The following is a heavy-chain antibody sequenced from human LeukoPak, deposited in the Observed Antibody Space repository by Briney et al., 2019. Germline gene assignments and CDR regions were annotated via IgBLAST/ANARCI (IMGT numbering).Heavy chain of an antibody. CDR1: GYTFTTYH. CDR2: IDTSDGNT. Sequence: ASVKVSCKASGYTFTTYHMHWVRQAPGQGLEWVGMIDTSDGNTDYAQKFLDRVTMTRDTSTSTVYMELSGLRSYDTAVYYCATERSGGTWFDPWGQGTLVTVSS. V-gene: IGHV1-46*01. D-gene: IGHD2-15*01. J-gene: IGHJ5*02. CDR3: ATERSGGTWFDP.